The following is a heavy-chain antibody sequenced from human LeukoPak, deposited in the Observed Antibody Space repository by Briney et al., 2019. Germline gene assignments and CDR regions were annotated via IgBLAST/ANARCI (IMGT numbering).Heavy chain of an antibody. CDR2: INHSGST. V-gene: IGHV4-34*01. Sequence: SETLSLTCAVYGGSFSGYYWSWIRQPPGKGLEWIGEINHSGSTNYNPSLKSRVTISVDTSKNQLSLKLSSVTAADTAVYYCAGGYYHYYYYGMDVWGQGTTVTVSS. CDR1: GGSFSGYY. J-gene: IGHJ6*02. CDR3: AGGYYHYYYYGMDV. D-gene: IGHD3-3*01.